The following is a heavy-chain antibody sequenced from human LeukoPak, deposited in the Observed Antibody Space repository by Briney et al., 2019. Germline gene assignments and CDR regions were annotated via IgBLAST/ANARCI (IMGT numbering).Heavy chain of an antibody. Sequence: SETLSLTCAVYGGSFSGYYWSWIRQPPGKGLEWIGEINHSGSTNYNPSLKSRVTISVDTSKNQFSLKLSSVTAADTAVYYCARAQYGGNTNFDHWGQGTLVTVSS. J-gene: IGHJ4*02. CDR1: GGSFSGYY. CDR2: INHSGST. D-gene: IGHD4-23*01. V-gene: IGHV4-34*01. CDR3: ARAQYGGNTNFDH.